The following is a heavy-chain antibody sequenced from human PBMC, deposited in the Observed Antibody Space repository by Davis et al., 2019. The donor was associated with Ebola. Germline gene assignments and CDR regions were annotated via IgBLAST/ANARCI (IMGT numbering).Heavy chain of an antibody. CDR1: GFTFSDYY. D-gene: IGHD3-10*01. CDR2: ARLKHESYST. Sequence: GESLKISCAASGFTFSDYYMDWVRQAPGKGLEWVGRARLKHESYSTQYAASVEGRFAISRDDSKNSLYLQMNSLKTEDTAVYYCVKDSGRGFHYDYWGQGTLVTVSS. J-gene: IGHJ4*02. CDR3: VKDSGRGFHYDY. V-gene: IGHV3-72*01.